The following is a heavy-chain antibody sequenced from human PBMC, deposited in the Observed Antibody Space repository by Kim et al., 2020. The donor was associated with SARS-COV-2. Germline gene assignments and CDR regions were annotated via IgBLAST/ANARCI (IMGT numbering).Heavy chain of an antibody. V-gene: IGHV3-48*03. CDR1: GFTFSSYE. CDR2: ISSSGSTK. Sequence: GWSLRLSCAASGFTFSSYEMNWVRQAPGKGLEWVSYISSSGSTKYYADSVKGRFTISRDNAKNSLYLQMNSLRAGDTAVYYCSREDYTFWSVSSTNSYYFDYWGQGTLVTVSS. J-gene: IGHJ4*02. CDR3: SREDYTFWSVSSTNSYYFDY. D-gene: IGHD3-3*01.